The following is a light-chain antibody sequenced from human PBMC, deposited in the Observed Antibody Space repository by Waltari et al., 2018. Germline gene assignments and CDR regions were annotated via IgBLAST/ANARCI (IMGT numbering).Light chain of an antibody. CDR2: DVS. Sequence: QSALTQPASVSGSPGQSITISCTGTSSDLGGYNYVSWYQQHPGKAPKLMIYDVSNRPSGFSNRFSGSKSGNTASLTISGLQAEDEADYYCSSYTSSSTLWVFGGGTKLTVL. CDR1: SSDLGGYNY. J-gene: IGLJ3*02. CDR3: SSYTSSSTLWV. V-gene: IGLV2-14*03.